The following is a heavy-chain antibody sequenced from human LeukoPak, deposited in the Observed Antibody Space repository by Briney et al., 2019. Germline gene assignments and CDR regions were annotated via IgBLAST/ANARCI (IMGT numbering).Heavy chain of an antibody. CDR1: GFDVSTSV. CDR3: AKVGGRINSGDY. J-gene: IGHJ4*02. V-gene: IGHV3-23*01. D-gene: IGHD3-10*01. Sequence: GGSLRLSCATSGFDVSTSVMYWFRQAPGKGLEWVSDIKDADAITSYADSVKGRFTISRDNSKNMVYLEMNSLRAEDTALYYCAKVGGRINSGDYWGQGTLVTVSS. CDR2: IKDADAIT.